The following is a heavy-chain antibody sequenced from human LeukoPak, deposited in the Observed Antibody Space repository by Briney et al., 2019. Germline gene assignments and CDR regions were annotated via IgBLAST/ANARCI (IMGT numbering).Heavy chain of an antibody. CDR1: GYTFTSYG. J-gene: IGHJ6*02. D-gene: IGHD2-15*01. CDR2: ISAYNGNT. V-gene: IGHV1-18*01. CDR3: AREADLGYCSGGSCYRRTFDYGMDV. Sequence: ASVKVSCKASGYTFTSYGISWVRQARGQGLEWMGWISAYNGNTNYAQKLQGRVTMTTDTSTSTAYMELRSLRSDDTAVYYCAREADLGYCSGGSCYRRTFDYGMDVWGQGTTVTVSS.